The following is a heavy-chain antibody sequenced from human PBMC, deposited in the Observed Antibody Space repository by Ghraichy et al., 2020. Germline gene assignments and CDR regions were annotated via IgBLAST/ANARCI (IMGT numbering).Heavy chain of an antibody. CDR3: AREIDQLRYFDS. CDR1: GDSIISINW. CDR2: IFHSGST. J-gene: IGHJ4*02. D-gene: IGHD2-2*01. V-gene: IGHV4-4*02. Sequence: SETLPLTCAVYGDSIISINWWSWVRQPPGKGLEWIGEIFHSGSTNYNPSLKSRITISLDKSKNQFSLKMTSVTAADTAVYYCAREIDQLRYFDSWGQGTLVTVSS.